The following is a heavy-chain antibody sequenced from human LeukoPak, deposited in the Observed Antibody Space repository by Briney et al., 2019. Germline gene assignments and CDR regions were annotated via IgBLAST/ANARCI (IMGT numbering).Heavy chain of an antibody. J-gene: IGHJ3*02. D-gene: IGHD3-3*01. CDR3: ASPVLRFLEWLSEPHAFDI. CDR1: GGSISSSSYY. Sequence: PSETLSLTCTVSGGSISSSSYYWGWIRQPPGKGLEWIGSMYYSGSTYYNPSLKSRVTISVDTSKNQFSLKLSSVTAADTAVYYCASPVLRFLEWLSEPHAFDIWGQGTMVTVSS. V-gene: IGHV4-39*01. CDR2: MYYSGST.